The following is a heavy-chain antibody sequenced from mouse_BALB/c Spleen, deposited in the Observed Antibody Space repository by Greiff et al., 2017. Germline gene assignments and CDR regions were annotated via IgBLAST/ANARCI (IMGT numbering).Heavy chain of an antibody. Sequence: EVQLQQSGAELVKPGASVKLSCTASGFNIKDTYMHWVKQRPEQGLEWIGWIDPENGDTEYAPKFQGKATMTADTSSNTAYLQLSSLTSEDTAVYYCNEDYGNYEAMDYWGQGTSVTVSS. V-gene: IGHV14-4*02. CDR3: NEDYGNYEAMDY. CDR2: IDPENGDT. J-gene: IGHJ4*01. D-gene: IGHD2-1*01. CDR1: GFNIKDTY.